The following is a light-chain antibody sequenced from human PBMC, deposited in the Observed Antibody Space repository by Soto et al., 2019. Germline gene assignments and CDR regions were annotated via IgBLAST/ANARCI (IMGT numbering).Light chain of an antibody. V-gene: IGKV3-15*01. CDR2: VAP. CDR3: QRDNNWPLT. J-gene: IGKJ5*01. CDR1: QSVSGN. Sequence: VVTQSPATRSVSPGERATLSCRARQSVSGNLAWYQQKPGQAPRPLIYVAPTRATGIPARISGSGSGTEFTLTISMLQSEDFAIYYCQRDNNWPLTFGQGTRLEIE.